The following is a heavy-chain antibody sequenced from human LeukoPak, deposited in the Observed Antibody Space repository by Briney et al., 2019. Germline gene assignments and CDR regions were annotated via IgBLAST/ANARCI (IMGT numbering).Heavy chain of an antibody. CDR1: GYSFTRYW. J-gene: IGHJ6*02. D-gene: IGHD3-10*01. CDR3: ARCGSGSPPYGMDV. V-gene: IGHV5-51*01. CDR2: IYPGDSDA. Sequence: GESLKISCNISGYSFTRYWIAWVRQMPGKGLEWMGIIYPGDSDARYSPSFQGQVTISVDKSISAAYLQWSSLKASDTAMYYCARCGSGSPPYGMDVWGRGTTVTVSS.